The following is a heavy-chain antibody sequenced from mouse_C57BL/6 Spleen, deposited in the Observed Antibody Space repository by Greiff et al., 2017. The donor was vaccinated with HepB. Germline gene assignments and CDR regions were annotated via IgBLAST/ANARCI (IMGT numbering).Heavy chain of an antibody. CDR3: ARGRYDYDVGTY. D-gene: IGHD2-4*01. Sequence: EVKLQESGPGLVKPSQSLSLTCSVTGYSITSGYYWNWIRQFPGNELEWMGYISYDGSNNYNPSLKNRISITRDTSKNQFFLKLNSVTTEDTATYYCARGRYDYDVGTYWGQGTLVTVSA. CDR2: ISYDGSN. J-gene: IGHJ3*01. V-gene: IGHV3-6*01. CDR1: GYSITSGYY.